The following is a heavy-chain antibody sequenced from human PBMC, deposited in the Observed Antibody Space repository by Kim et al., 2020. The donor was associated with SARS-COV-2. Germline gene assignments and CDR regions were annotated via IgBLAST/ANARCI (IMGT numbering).Heavy chain of an antibody. V-gene: IGHV3-48*03. CDR3: ARGERYCSGGSCYYPFDY. J-gene: IGHJ4*02. CDR2: ISSSGSTI. D-gene: IGHD2-15*01. Sequence: GGSLRLSCAASGFTFSSYEMNWVRQAPGKGLEWVSYISSSGSTIYYADSVKGRFTISRDNAKNSLYLQMNSLRAEDTAVYYCARGERYCSGGSCYYPFDYWGQGTLVTVSS. CDR1: GFTFSSYE.